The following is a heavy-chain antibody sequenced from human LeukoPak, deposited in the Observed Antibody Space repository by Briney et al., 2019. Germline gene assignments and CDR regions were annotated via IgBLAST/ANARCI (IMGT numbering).Heavy chain of an antibody. CDR3: AGYCSSTSCAKLGDY. V-gene: IGHV4-34*01. Sequence: SETLSLTCAVYGGSFSGYYWSWIRQPPGKGLEWIGEINHSGSTNYNPSLKSRVTISVDTSKNQFSLKLSSVTAADTAVYYCAGYCSSTSCAKLGDYWGQGTLVTVSS. D-gene: IGHD2-2*01. CDR2: INHSGST. CDR1: GGSFSGYY. J-gene: IGHJ4*02.